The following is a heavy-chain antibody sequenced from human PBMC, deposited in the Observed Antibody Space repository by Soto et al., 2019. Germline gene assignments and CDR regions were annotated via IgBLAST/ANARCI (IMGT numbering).Heavy chain of an antibody. J-gene: IGHJ4*02. CDR3: AADDDFWSGYYRFDY. V-gene: IGHV1-58*01. D-gene: IGHD3-3*01. CDR1: GFTFTSSA. CDR2: IVVGSGNT. Sequence: SVKVSCKASGFTFTSSAVQWVRQARGQRLEWIGWIVVGSGNTNYAQKFQERVTITRDMSTSTAYLELSSLRSEDTAVYYCAADDDFWSGYYRFDYWGQGTLVTVSS.